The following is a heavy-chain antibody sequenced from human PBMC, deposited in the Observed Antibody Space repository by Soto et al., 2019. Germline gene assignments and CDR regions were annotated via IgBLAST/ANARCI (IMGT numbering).Heavy chain of an antibody. J-gene: IGHJ3*02. CDR1: GFTFSSYA. CDR3: ARRNVVVTALRDAFDI. D-gene: IGHD2-21*02. V-gene: IGHV3-30-3*01. CDR2: ISYDGSNK. Sequence: PGGSLRLSCAASGFTFSSYAMHWVRQAPGKGLEWVAVISYDGSNKYYADSVKGRFTISRDNPKNTLYLQMNSLRAEDTAVYYCARRNVVVTALRDAFDIWGQGTMVTVSS.